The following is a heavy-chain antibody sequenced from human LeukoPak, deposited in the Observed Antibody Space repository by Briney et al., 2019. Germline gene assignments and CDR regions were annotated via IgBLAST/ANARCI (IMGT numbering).Heavy chain of an antibody. CDR3: VDPDR. J-gene: IGHJ1*01. D-gene: IGHD3-22*01. CDR2: MNPKSGNS. V-gene: IGHV1-8*02. CDR1: GYTFTGYY. Sequence: AASVKVSCKASGYTFTGYYMHWVRQAPGQGLEWMGWMNPKSGNSGYAQKFQGRVTMTRNTSIATAYMEVSNLRFDDTAVYYCVDPDRWGQGTLVTVSS.